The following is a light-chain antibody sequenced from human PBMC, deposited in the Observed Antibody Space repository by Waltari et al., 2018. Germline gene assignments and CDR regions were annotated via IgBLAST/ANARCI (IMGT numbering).Light chain of an antibody. V-gene: IGLV3-1*01. CDR3: LAWDSSTAV. J-gene: IGLJ1*01. Sequence: SYKLTQPPSVSVSPGQTASISCSGDNLGDKYTSWYQQKAGQSPVLVIYHDSRRPPVIPDRFSGSNSGNTASLTISGTQALDEADYYCLAWDSSTAVFGTGTKLTVL. CDR1: NLGDKY. CDR2: HDS.